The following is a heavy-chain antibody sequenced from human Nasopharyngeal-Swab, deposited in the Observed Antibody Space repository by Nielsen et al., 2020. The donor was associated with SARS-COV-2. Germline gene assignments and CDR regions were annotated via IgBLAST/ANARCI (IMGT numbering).Heavy chain of an antibody. Sequence: WVRLSPGKGLEWVSAISGSGGSTYYADSVKGRFTISRDNSKNTLYLQMNSLRAEDTAVYYCARNPGAFFDYWGQGTLVTVSS. J-gene: IGHJ4*02. D-gene: IGHD1-26*01. CDR3: ARNPGAFFDY. CDR2: ISGSGGST. V-gene: IGHV3-23*01.